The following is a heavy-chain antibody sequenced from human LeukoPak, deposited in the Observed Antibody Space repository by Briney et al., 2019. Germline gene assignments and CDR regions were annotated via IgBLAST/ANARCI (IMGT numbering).Heavy chain of an antibody. CDR2: IDYSGST. CDR3: ARDQIVVVPAAPTNWFDP. J-gene: IGHJ5*02. D-gene: IGHD2-2*01. Sequence: SETLSRTCTVSGGSISSSSYYWGWIRQPPGKGPEWIGSIDYSGSTYYNPALKSRVTISVDTSKNQVSLKLSSVTAADTAVYYCARDQIVVVPAAPTNWFDPWGQGTLVTVSS. V-gene: IGHV4-39*07. CDR1: GGSISSSSYY.